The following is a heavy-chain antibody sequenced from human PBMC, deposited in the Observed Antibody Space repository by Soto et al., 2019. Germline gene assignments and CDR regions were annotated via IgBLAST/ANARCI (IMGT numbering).Heavy chain of an antibody. D-gene: IGHD5-18*01. Sequence: GASVKVSCKASGGTFSSYAISWVRQAPGQGLEWMGGIIPIFGTANYAQKFQGRVTITADESTSTAYMELSSLRSEDTAVYYCASPLWLRRDYYYGMDVWGQGTTVTVSS. J-gene: IGHJ6*02. CDR2: IIPIFGTA. V-gene: IGHV1-69*13. CDR3: ASPLWLRRDYYYGMDV. CDR1: GGTFSSYA.